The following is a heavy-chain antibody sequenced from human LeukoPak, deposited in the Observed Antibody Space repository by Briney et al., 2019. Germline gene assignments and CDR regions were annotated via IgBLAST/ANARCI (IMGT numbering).Heavy chain of an antibody. CDR2: IYYSGST. CDR3: ARHFDYGSIV. D-gene: IGHD4-17*01. CDR1: GGSISSYH. J-gene: IGHJ4*02. V-gene: IGHV4-59*08. Sequence: PETLSLTCTVSGGSISSYHWSWIRQPPGKGLEWIGYIYYSGSTNYNPSLKSRVTISVDTSKNQFSLKLSSVTAADTAVYYCARHFDYGSIVWGQGTLVTVSS.